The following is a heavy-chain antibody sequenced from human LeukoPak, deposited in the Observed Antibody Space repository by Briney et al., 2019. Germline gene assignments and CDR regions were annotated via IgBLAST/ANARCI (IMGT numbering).Heavy chain of an antibody. Sequence: SETLSLTCTVSGGSISSYYWSWIRQPPGKGLEWIGYIYTSGSTNYNPSLKSRVTISVDTSKNQFSLKLSSVTAADTAVYYCARDQWELLSYFDYWGQGTLVTVSS. CDR2: IYTSGST. CDR3: ARDQWELLSYFDY. J-gene: IGHJ4*02. CDR1: GGSISSYY. V-gene: IGHV4-4*09. D-gene: IGHD1-26*01.